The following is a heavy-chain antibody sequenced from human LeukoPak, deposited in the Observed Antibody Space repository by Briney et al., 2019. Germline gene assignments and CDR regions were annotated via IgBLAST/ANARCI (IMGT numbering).Heavy chain of an antibody. J-gene: IGHJ6*03. CDR3: ARVSWFPGSSYYYMDV. CDR1: GRSISSYY. Sequence: PSETLSLTCTVSGRSISSYYWSWIRQPPGKGLEWIGYVYHSGSTNYNPSLMSRVSISIDTSKNQFSLRLSSVTAADSAVYYCARVSWFPGSSYYYMDVWGKGTTVTVSS. D-gene: IGHD3-9*01. CDR2: VYHSGST. V-gene: IGHV4-59*01.